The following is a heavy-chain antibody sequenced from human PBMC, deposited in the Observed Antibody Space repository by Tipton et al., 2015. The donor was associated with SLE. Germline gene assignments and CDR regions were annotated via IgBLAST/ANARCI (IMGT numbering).Heavy chain of an antibody. CDR2: ISWHSANI. CDR1: GFTFDDYA. D-gene: IGHD1-26*01. Sequence: SLRLSCAASGFTFDDYAMHWVRQAPGKGLEWVSGISWHSANIGYADSVRGRFTISRDNAKNSLFLQMNSLRADDTALYYCSRGATAYHDCMDVWGRGTTVTVSS. J-gene: IGHJ6*03. V-gene: IGHV3-9*01. CDR3: SRGATAYHDCMDV.